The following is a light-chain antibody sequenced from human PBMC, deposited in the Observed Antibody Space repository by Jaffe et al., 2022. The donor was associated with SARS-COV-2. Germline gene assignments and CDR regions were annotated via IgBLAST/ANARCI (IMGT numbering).Light chain of an antibody. CDR1: SLRNYY. Sequence: SSELTQDPAVSVALGQTVRITCQGDSLRNYYASWYQQKPGQAPVLVFYGKNNRPSGIPDRFSGSSSGSTASLTITGAQAEDEADYYCNSRDSDNSRAIFGGGTKLTVL. V-gene: IGLV3-19*01. CDR3: NSRDSDNSRAI. J-gene: IGLJ2*01. CDR2: GKN.